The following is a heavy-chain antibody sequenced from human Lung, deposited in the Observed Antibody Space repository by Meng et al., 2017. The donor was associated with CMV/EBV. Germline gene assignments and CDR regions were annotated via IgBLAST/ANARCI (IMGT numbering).Heavy chain of an antibody. CDR2: VFYTGTT. CDR1: GGSTNSYY. Sequence: SXTXSLXCTVSGGSTNSYYWTWIRQAPGKGLEWIGYVFYTGTTKYNPSLKSRVTMSLDTSKSHFSLKLTSVTAADTAIYYCARGMAQIGWFDPWGQGTLVTVSS. CDR3: ARGMAQIGWFDP. J-gene: IGHJ5*02. V-gene: IGHV4-59*01. D-gene: IGHD5-24*01.